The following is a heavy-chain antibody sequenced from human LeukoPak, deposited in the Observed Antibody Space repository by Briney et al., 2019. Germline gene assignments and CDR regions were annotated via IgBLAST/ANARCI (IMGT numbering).Heavy chain of an antibody. J-gene: IGHJ4*02. D-gene: IGHD4-17*01. Sequence: PGGSLRLSCAGPGFTFSTFAMRWVRQAPGKGLDWVSSIGGGGDAHYAGSAKGRFTISRDNAQNTLSLQMNNLRSEVTAIYYCSRGAGGDPDDYWGQGILVTVSS. CDR1: GFTFSTFA. CDR3: SRGAGGDPDDY. V-gene: IGHV3-23*01. CDR2: IGGGGDA.